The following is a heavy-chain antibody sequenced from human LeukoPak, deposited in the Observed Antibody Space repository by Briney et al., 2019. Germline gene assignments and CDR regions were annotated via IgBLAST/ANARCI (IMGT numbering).Heavy chain of an antibody. Sequence: PSETLSLTCTVSGGSISSGDYYWSWIRQPPGTGLAWIGYIYYSGSTYYNPSLKSRVTISLDTSKNQFSLKLSSVTAADTAVYYCAREAVGSSGYSFDYWGQGTLVTVSS. J-gene: IGHJ4*02. D-gene: IGHD3-22*01. V-gene: IGHV4-30-4*01. CDR3: AREAVGSSGYSFDY. CDR2: IYYSGST. CDR1: GGSISSGDYY.